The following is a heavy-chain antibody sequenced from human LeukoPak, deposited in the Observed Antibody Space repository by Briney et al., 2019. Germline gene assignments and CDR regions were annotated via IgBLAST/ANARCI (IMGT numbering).Heavy chain of an antibody. CDR3: ARDIPYYYDSSGYYWFDP. D-gene: IGHD3-22*01. Sequence: PSQTLSLTCTVPGGSISSGSYYWSWIRQPAGKGLEWIGRIYTSGSTNYNPSLKCRVTISVDTSKNQFSLKLSSVTAADTAVYYCARDIPYYYDSSGYYWFDPWGQGTLVTVSS. V-gene: IGHV4-61*02. CDR2: IYTSGST. J-gene: IGHJ5*02. CDR1: GGSISSGSYY.